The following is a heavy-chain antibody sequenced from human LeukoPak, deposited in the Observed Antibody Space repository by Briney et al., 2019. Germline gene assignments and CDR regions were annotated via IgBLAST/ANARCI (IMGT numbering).Heavy chain of an antibody. V-gene: IGHV1-46*01. Sequence: GASVKVSCKASGYTFTSYYMHWVRQAPGQGLEWMGLINPTGGSTGYAQKFQGRVTMTRDMSTSTAYMELSSLRSEDTAVYYCARGLQWLDQAKFDYWGQGTLVTVSS. D-gene: IGHD6-19*01. CDR1: GYTFTSYY. CDR3: ARGLQWLDQAKFDY. J-gene: IGHJ4*02. CDR2: INPTGGST.